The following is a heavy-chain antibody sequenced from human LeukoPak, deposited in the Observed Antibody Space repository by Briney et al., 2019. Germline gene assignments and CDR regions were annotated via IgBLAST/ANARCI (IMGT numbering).Heavy chain of an antibody. J-gene: IGHJ4*02. CDR2: ISISGGNT. V-gene: IGHV3-23*01. D-gene: IGHD1-26*01. CDR1: GFIFSSYA. CDR3: AKDAVGGTYVRYFDS. Sequence: GGSLRLSCAASGFIFSSYAMSWVRQAPGKGLEWVSTISISGGNTYYANSVKGWFTISRDNSKSTLYLQMNSLGAEDTAVYYCAKDAVGGTYVRYFDSWGQGTLVTVSS.